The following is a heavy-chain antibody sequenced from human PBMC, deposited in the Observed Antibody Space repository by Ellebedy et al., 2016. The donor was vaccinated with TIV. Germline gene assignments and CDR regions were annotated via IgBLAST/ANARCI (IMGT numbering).Heavy chain of an antibody. CDR3: AKWSGSYFY. J-gene: IGHJ4*02. CDR2: INGRGGRT. D-gene: IGHD1-26*01. CDR1: GFTFYIDA. V-gene: IGHV3-23*01. Sequence: GESLKISCAASGFTFYIDAMTWVRQAPGKGLEWVSSINGRGGRTFYADSVKARFTISRDNSKNTLYLQMNSLRAEDTAVYYCAKWSGSYFYWGQGTLVTVSS.